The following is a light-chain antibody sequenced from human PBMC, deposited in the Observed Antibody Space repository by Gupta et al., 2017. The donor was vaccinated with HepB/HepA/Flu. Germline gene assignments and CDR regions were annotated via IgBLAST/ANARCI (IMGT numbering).Light chain of an antibody. Sequence: QSALTQPRSVSGSPGQSITISCTGTINDVGGYSWLWWYQQHPGKAPKLLIYDVTTRPSGVPDRFSASKSGNTAPLTISGLQAEDEADYYCCSYAGGYSYVFGTGTKVTVL. J-gene: IGLJ1*01. CDR1: INDVGGYSW. CDR2: DVT. CDR3: CSYAGGYSYV. V-gene: IGLV2-11*01.